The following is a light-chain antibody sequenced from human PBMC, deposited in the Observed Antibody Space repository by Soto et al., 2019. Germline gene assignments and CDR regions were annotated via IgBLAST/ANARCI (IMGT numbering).Light chain of an antibody. CDR2: EAS. CDR1: SSDIGGYNL. CDR3: YSFAGSATFV. V-gene: IGLV2-23*02. J-gene: IGLJ3*02. Sequence: QSVLAQPASVSGSPGQSITISCTGTSSDIGGYNLVSWYQHHPGTAPKLIIYEASKRPSGVSDRFSGSRSGDTASLTISALQTDDEADYYCYSFAGSATFVFGGGTKLTVL.